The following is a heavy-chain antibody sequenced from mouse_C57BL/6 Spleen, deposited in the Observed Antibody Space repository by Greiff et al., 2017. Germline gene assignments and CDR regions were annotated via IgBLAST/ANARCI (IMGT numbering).Heavy chain of an antibody. CDR2: IDPSDSYT. D-gene: IGHD4-1*01. J-gene: IGHJ4*01. Sequence: QVQLKQSGAELVMPGASVKLSCKASGYTFTSYWMHWVKQRPGQGLEWIGEIDPSDSYTNYNQKFKGKSTLTVDKSSSTAYMQLSSLTSEDSAVYYCARWAGTNYAMDYWGQGTSVTVSS. V-gene: IGHV1-69*01. CDR3: ARWAGTNYAMDY. CDR1: GYTFTSYW.